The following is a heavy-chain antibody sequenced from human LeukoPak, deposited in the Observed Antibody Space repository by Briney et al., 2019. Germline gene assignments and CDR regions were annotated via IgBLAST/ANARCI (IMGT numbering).Heavy chain of an antibody. CDR3: ARDKQHSYGRYFDH. CDR2: MQSTGTS. CDR1: GDSISTYH. D-gene: IGHD3-16*01. V-gene: IGHV4-59*01. J-gene: IGHJ4*02. Sequence: SETLSLTCSVSGDSISTYHWNWIRKPPGKGLEWIGYMQSTGTSKYNPSLRSRVNMFVDTSKNQAALILSSVTAADTAVYYCARDKQHSYGRYFDHWGQGALVTVSS.